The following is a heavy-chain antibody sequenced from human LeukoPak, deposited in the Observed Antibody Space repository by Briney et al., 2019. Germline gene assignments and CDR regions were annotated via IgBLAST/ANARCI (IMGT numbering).Heavy chain of an antibody. D-gene: IGHD1/OR15-1a*01. V-gene: IGHV3-20*04. J-gene: IGHJ4*02. CDR3: ARDLTTSDN. Sequence: GGSLRLSCTASGFTFGDYAMSWVRQAPGRGLEWVSGINWSGGRTGYADSLKGRFTISRDNAKNTLYLQMNSLRDEDTALYYCARDLTTSDNWGQGTLVTVSS. CDR1: GFTFGDYA. CDR2: INWSGGRT.